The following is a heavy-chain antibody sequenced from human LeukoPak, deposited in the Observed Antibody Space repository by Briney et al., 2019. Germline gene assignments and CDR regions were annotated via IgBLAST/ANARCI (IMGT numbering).Heavy chain of an antibody. CDR2: INSDGSEG. Sequence: GSLLLSCAVSGFTFSGFWMSWSRQAPGKGLEWVASINSDGSEGYYADVVKGRFTISRDNAKNSLYLQINSLRAEDTAVYYCARSSYSSSSSVWGQGTMVTVSS. CDR3: ARSSYSSSSSV. D-gene: IGHD6-6*01. V-gene: IGHV3-7*03. CDR1: GFTFSGFW. J-gene: IGHJ3*01.